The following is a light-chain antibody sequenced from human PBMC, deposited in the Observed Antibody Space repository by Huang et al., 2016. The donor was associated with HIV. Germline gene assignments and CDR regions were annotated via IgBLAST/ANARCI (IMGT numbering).Light chain of an antibody. CDR3: QQYNNWPPLT. J-gene: IGKJ4*01. Sequence: EVGMTQSPATLSVSPGERATLSCRASQSVSSNLAWYQHKPGQAPRLRIYGASTRATGVPDRISGSGSGTEFTLTISSLQSEDYAVYYCQQYNNWPPLTFGGGTKVEIK. V-gene: IGKV3-15*01. CDR2: GAS. CDR1: QSVSSN.